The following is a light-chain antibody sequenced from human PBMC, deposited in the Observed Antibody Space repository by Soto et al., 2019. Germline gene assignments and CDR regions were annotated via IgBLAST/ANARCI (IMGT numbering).Light chain of an antibody. Sequence: DIQMTQSPSTLSASVGDRVTITCRASQSIRSWLAWYQQKPGKAPKLLIYDASSLESGVPSRFSGSGSGTEFTLTISSLQPDDFATYYCQKYNSYPRTFGQGTKVEIK. CDR1: QSIRSW. CDR3: QKYNSYPRT. CDR2: DAS. J-gene: IGKJ1*01. V-gene: IGKV1-5*01.